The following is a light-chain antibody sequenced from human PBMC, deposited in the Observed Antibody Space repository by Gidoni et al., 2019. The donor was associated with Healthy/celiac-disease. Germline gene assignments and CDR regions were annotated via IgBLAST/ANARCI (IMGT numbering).Light chain of an antibody. J-gene: IGKJ2*04. CDR1: QSVSSSY. Sequence: EIVLTQSPGTLSLPPGERATLSCRASQSVSSSYLAWYQQKPGQSPRLLIYGASSRATGIPDSFSGSGSGTDFTLTISRLEPEDFAVYYCQQYGSSLCSFGQGTKLEIK. CDR2: GAS. V-gene: IGKV3-20*01. CDR3: QQYGSSLCS.